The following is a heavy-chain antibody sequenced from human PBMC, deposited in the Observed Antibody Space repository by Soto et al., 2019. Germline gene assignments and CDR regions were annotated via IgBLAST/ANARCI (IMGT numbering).Heavy chain of an antibody. Sequence: GGSLRLSCAASGFTFSDYYMSWIRQAPGKGLEWVSYISSSGSTIYYADSVKGRFTISRDNAKNSLYLQMNSLRAEDTAVYYCARDLAGVVPGVFLYYYYGMDVWGQGTTVTVSS. V-gene: IGHV3-11*01. J-gene: IGHJ6*02. CDR1: GFTFSDYY. CDR2: ISSSGSTI. CDR3: ARDLAGVVPGVFLYYYYGMDV. D-gene: IGHD2-2*01.